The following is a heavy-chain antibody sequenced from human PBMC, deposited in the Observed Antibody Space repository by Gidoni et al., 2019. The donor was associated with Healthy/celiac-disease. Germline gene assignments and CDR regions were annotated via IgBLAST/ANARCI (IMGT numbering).Heavy chain of an antibody. CDR1: GYALTELS. V-gene: IGHV1-24*01. Sequence: VQLVESGAEVKMPGASVKVSCKGSGYALTELSMHWVRQAPGKGLEWMGGFDPEDGETIYAKQFQVRVTMTEDTSTDTAYMELSSLRSEDTAVYYCATDLGWLAYFDYWGQGTLVTVSS. CDR2: FDPEDGET. J-gene: IGHJ4*02. CDR3: ATDLGWLAYFDY. D-gene: IGHD5-12*01.